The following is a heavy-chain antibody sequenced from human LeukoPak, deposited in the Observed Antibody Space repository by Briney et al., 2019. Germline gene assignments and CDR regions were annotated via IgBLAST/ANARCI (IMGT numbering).Heavy chain of an antibody. Sequence: ASVKVSCKASGYTFTSYPISWVRQAPGQGLEWMGWITTYNGNTKYAQKLQGRVTMTTDTSTSTVYMDLRGLRSDDTAVYYCATGMPLPVPGIFDYWGQGTLVTVSS. V-gene: IGHV1-18*01. CDR3: ATGMPLPVPGIFDY. CDR2: ITTYNGNT. CDR1: GYTFTSYP. D-gene: IGHD2-2*01. J-gene: IGHJ4*02.